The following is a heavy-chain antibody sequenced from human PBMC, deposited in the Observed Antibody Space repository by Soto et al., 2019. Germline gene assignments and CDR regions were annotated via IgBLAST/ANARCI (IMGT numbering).Heavy chain of an antibody. CDR2: ISSSSSYI. V-gene: IGHV3-21*01. J-gene: IGHJ3*02. CDR3: ARDHYYDSSGYYYPIDAFDI. Sequence: PGGSLRLSCAASGFTFSSYSMNWVRQAPGKGLEWVSSISSSSSYIYYADSVKGRFTISRDNAKNSLYLQMNSLRAEDTAVYYCARDHYYDSSGYYYPIDAFDIWGQGTMVTVSS. CDR1: GFTFSSYS. D-gene: IGHD3-22*01.